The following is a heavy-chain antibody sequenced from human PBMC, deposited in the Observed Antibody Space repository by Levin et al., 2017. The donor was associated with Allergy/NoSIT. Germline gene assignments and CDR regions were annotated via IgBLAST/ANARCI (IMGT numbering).Heavy chain of an antibody. V-gene: IGHV3-11*01. CDR3: ARGAGYSSAWAPFDF. J-gene: IGHJ4*02. D-gene: IGHD6-19*01. CDR2: ISGRGTTV. CDR1: GFTFSDYY. Sequence: SCAASGFTFSDYYMSWIRQAPGKGLEWVSYISGRGTTVYYADSVEGRFSISRDNAENSLHLQIDSLRAEDTAVYYCARGAGYSSAWAPFDFWGQGTLVTVSS.